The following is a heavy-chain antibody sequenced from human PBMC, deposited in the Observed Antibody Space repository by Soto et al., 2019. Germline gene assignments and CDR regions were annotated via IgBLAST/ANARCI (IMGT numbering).Heavy chain of an antibody. Sequence: PSETLSLTCTVSGDSISSSSYYWGWIRQPPGKGQECIGSIYYSGSTYYNPSLKSRVTISVDTSKNQFSLKLSSVTAADTAVYYCAIPIWFGEKGYYYYYMDVWGKGTTVTVSS. D-gene: IGHD3-10*01. CDR2: IYYSGST. V-gene: IGHV4-39*01. J-gene: IGHJ6*03. CDR3: AIPIWFGEKGYYYYYMDV. CDR1: GDSISSSSYY.